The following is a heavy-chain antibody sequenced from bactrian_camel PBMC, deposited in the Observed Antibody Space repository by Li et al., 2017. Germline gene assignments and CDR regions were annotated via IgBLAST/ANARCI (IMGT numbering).Heavy chain of an antibody. CDR2: LPNDGRIA. D-gene: IGHD2*01. V-gene: IGHV3S26*01. CDR1: GYNYKESC. CDR3: AAGLSAWGCTTGSWSRSLQYNY. J-gene: IGHJ4*01. Sequence: HVQLVESGGGSVQAGGSLTLSCVYSGYNYKESCMGWFRQSPGAKREGVARLPNDGRIASYSDSVRGRFTISRDNTNNTLYLRMVNLKPEDTAMYYCAAGLSAWGCTTGSWSRSLQYNYWGQGTQVTVS.